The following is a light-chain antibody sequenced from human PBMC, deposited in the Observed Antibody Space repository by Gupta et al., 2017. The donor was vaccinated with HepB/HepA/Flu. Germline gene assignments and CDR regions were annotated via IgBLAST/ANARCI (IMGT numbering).Light chain of an antibody. CDR3: MQALQAPLT. V-gene: IGKV2-28*01. CDR2: LSS. Sequence: EIVMNQSLLALSVTPGEPASISCRSSQTPLHTNGNIYLKWYLQKPGQSPQLLIYLSSNRASGVTDRFSGSGSGTDFTLKISRVEAEDVGTYFCMQALQAPLTFGGGTKLEI. CDR1: QTPLHTNGNIY. J-gene: IGKJ4*01.